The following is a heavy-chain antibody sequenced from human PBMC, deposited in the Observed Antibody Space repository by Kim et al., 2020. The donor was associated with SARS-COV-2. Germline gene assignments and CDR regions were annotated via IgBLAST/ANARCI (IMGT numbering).Heavy chain of an antibody. CDR1: GFTFSSYS. CDR2: ISSSSSYI. D-gene: IGHD3-22*01. Sequence: GGSLRLSCAASGFTFSSYSMNWVRQAPGKGLEWVSSISSSSSYIYYADSVKGRFTISRDNAKNSLYLQMNSLRAEDTAVYYCAGGRYYYDSGNDYWGQGTLVTVSS. CDR3: AGGRYYYDSGNDY. J-gene: IGHJ4*02. V-gene: IGHV3-21*01.